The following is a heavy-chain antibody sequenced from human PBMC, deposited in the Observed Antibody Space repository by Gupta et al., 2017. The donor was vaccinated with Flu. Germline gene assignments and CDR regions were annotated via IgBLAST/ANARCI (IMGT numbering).Heavy chain of an antibody. Sequence: YAIHWVRQLPGRGLEWVSSISWNSGTIGYADSVKGRFTISRDNTKTSLYLQMNSLRAEDTALYYCAKDNSASSLSFDYWGQGTLVTVS. CDR3: AKDNSASSLSFDY. CDR1: YA. D-gene: IGHD6-6*01. CDR2: ISWNSGTI. J-gene: IGHJ4*02. V-gene: IGHV3-9*01.